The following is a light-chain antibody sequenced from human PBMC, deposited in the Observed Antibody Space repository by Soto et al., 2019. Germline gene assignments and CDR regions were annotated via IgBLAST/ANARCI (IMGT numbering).Light chain of an antibody. CDR2: AAS. V-gene: IGKV1-9*01. J-gene: IGKJ5*01. Sequence: DIQLTQSPSFLSASVGDRVTITCRASQGISSYLAWYQLKPGKAPKFLIYAASTLRGGVPSRFSGSGAGTEFTLTISSLQPEDFATYYCQGLNDYPITFGQGTRLEIK. CDR1: QGISSY. CDR3: QGLNDYPIT.